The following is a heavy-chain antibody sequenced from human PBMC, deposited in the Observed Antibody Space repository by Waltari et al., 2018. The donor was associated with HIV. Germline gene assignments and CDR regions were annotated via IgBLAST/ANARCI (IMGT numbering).Heavy chain of an antibody. CDR2: IYRSGTT. V-gene: IGHV4-38-2*02. Sequence: QVLLQESGPRLEKSPEPLSHTCSVSASSLSRTYYWDWIRQAPGTGLEWIGSIYRSGTTYYNPSFKTRVTISVNMSKNQYSLKLSSLTAADTAVYYCARDQDYYDSSGYTSYAFDIWGRGTMIIVSS. J-gene: IGHJ3*02. CDR1: ASSLSRTYY. CDR3: ARDQDYYDSSGYTSYAFDI. D-gene: IGHD3-22*01.